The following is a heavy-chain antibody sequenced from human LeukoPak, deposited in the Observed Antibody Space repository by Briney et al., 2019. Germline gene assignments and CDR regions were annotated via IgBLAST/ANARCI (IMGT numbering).Heavy chain of an antibody. Sequence: GGSLRLSCAASGLTFSSHWMHWARQLPGKGLVWVSRISPTGSTTSYADSVKGRFTVSRDNAKNTLYLQVNNLRAEDTAVYYCARGPNSNWSGLDFWGQGTLLTVSS. CDR1: GLTFSSHW. V-gene: IGHV3-74*01. D-gene: IGHD6-6*01. J-gene: IGHJ4*02. CDR2: ISPTGSTT. CDR3: ARGPNSNWSGLDF.